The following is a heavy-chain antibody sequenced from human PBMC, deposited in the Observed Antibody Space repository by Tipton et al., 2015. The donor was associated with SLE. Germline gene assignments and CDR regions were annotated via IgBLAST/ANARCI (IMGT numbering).Heavy chain of an antibody. CDR3: ARRRYYGSGSLWYFDL. CDR2: TYYRSKWNN. D-gene: IGHD3-10*01. CDR1: GDSVSSNSAA. J-gene: IGHJ2*01. Sequence: GLVKPSQTLSLTCAISGDSVSSNSAAWNWIRQSASRGLEWLGRTYYRSKWNNDYAVSVKSRVTINPDTSKNQFSLQLNSVTPEDTAVYFCARRRYYGSGSLWYFDLWGRGTLVTVSS. V-gene: IGHV6-1*01.